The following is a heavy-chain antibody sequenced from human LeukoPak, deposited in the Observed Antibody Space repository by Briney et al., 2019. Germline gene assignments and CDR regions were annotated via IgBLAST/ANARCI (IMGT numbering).Heavy chain of an antibody. D-gene: IGHD2-2*02. J-gene: IGHJ3*02. CDR1: GFTFSSYW. CDR3: ARELLGYCSSTSCYIEAFDI. CDR2: IKQDGSEK. Sequence: GGSLRLSCAASGFTFSSYWMSWVRQAPGKGLEWVANIKQDGSEKYYVDSVKGRFTISRDNAKNSLYLQMNSLRAEDTAVYYCARELLGYCSSTSCYIEAFDIWGQGTMVTVSS. V-gene: IGHV3-7*01.